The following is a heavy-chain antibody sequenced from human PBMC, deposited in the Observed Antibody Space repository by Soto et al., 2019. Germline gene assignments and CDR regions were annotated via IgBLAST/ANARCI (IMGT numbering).Heavy chain of an antibody. D-gene: IGHD3-16*01. CDR3: ATPYYFNH. CDR2: ISDDSSYI. V-gene: IGHV3-21*06. J-gene: IGHJ1*01. Sequence: GGSLRLSCAASGFMLSAYTMNWVRQVQGKGLEWLSSISDDSSYIDHADSLRGRFTVSRDNARNSPYLQIDSLGVEDTSFYYCATPYYFNHWGPGTLVTVSS. CDR1: GFMLSAYT.